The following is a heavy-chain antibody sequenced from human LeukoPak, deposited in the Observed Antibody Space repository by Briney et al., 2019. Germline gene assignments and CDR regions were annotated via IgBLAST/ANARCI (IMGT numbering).Heavy chain of an antibody. D-gene: IGHD4-11*01. CDR3: ARDLHDAFDI. CDR2: ISYDGSNK. Sequence: GGSLRLSCAASGFTFSSYAMHWVRQAPGKGLEWVAVISYDGSNKYYAGSVKGRVTISRDNSKNTLYLQMNSLRAEDTAVYYCARDLHDAFDIWGQGTMVTVSS. V-gene: IGHV3-30-3*01. CDR1: GFTFSSYA. J-gene: IGHJ3*02.